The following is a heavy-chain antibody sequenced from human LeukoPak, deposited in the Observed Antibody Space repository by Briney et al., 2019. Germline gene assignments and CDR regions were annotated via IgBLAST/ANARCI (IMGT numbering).Heavy chain of an antibody. CDR3: ARAFRYCSSTSCEYQH. CDR1: GGTFSSYA. V-gene: IGHV1-69*05. Sequence: SVKVSCKASGGTFSSYAISWVRQAPGQGLEWMGGIIPIFGTANYAQKFQGRVTITTNESTSTAYMELSSLRSEDTAVYYCARAFRYCSSTSCEYQHWGQGTLVTVSS. CDR2: IIPIFGTA. D-gene: IGHD2-2*01. J-gene: IGHJ1*01.